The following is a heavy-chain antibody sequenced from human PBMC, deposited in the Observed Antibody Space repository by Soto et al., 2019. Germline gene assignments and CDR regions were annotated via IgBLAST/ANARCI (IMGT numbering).Heavy chain of an antibody. CDR3: ARESSITIFGVVIGPDAFDI. D-gene: IGHD3-3*01. V-gene: IGHV3-30-3*01. Sequence: QVPLVESGGGVVQPGRSLRLSCAASGFTFSSYAMHWVRQAPGKGLEWVAVISYDGSNKYYADSVKGRFTISRDNSKNTLYLQMNSLRAEDTAVYYCARESSITIFGVVIGPDAFDIWGQGTMVTVSS. J-gene: IGHJ3*02. CDR1: GFTFSSYA. CDR2: ISYDGSNK.